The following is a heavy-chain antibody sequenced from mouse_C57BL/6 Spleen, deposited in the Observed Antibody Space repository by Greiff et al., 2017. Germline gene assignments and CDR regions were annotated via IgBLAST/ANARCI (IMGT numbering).Heavy chain of an antibody. CDR2: INPNNGGT. CDR3: ASGPWFAY. V-gene: IGHV1-26*01. Sequence: EVKLQESGPELVKPGASVKISCKASGYTFTDYYMNWVKQSHGKSLEWIGDINPNNGGTSYNQKFKGKATLTVDKSSSTAYMELRSLTSEDSAVYYCASGPWFAYWGQGTLVTVSA. CDR1: GYTFTDYY. J-gene: IGHJ3*01.